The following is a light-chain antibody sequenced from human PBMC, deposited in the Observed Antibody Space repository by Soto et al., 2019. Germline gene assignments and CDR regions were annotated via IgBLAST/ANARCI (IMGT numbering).Light chain of an antibody. CDR3: MQALEIPNT. CDR2: LGS. J-gene: IGKJ2*01. V-gene: IGKV2-28*01. Sequence: DIVMTQSPLSLPVTPGEPASISCRSSQSLLNSNGYTYLDWYLQKPWQSPQLLIYLGSNRASGVPDRISGSGSGTDFTLKITRVEAEDVGVYYCMQALEIPNTFGQGTKLEIK. CDR1: QSLLNSNGYTY.